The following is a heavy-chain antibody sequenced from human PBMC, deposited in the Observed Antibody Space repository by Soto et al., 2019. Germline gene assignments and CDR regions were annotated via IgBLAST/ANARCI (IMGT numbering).Heavy chain of an antibody. V-gene: IGHV2-5*01. J-gene: IGHJ4*02. D-gene: IGHD3-3*01. Sequence: SGPTLVNPTQTLTLTCTFSGFSLRSCGVGVGWIRQPPGKALEWLALIYWNDDKRYSPSLKSRLTITKDTSKNQVVLTMTNMDPVDTATYYCAHNLFDDFWSGYYTSYFDYWGQGTLVTVSS. CDR3: AHNLFDDFWSGYYTSYFDY. CDR1: GFSLRSCGVG. CDR2: IYWNDDK.